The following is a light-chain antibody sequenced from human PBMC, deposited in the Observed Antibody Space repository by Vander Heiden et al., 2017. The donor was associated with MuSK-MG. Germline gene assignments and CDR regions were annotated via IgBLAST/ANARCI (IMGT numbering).Light chain of an antibody. V-gene: IGKV1-13*02. CDR1: QGISSA. CDR3: QQGNRYHHEVT. J-gene: IGKJ5*01. CDR2: DAS. Sequence: AIQLTQSPSSLSASVGDRVTITCRASQGISSALAWYQQKPGKAPKLLIYDASSLESGVKSMFSGRGHGTDVTLTIISRQPEDFETYYCQQGNRYHHEVTFGQGTRLEIK.